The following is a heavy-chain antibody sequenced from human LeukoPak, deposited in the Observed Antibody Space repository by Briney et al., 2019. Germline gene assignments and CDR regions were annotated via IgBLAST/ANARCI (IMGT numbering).Heavy chain of an antibody. CDR2: ISSSSSYI. D-gene: IGHD1-1*01. V-gene: IGHV3-21*01. J-gene: IGHJ4*02. CDR1: GFTFSSYS. Sequence: PGGSLRLSCAASGFTFSSYSMNGVRGAPGKGLEWVSSISSSSSYIYYAHSVKGRFPIYRDNAKNSLYLQMNSLRAEDTAVYYCAVGTTGIWGQGTLVTVYS. CDR3: AVGTTGI.